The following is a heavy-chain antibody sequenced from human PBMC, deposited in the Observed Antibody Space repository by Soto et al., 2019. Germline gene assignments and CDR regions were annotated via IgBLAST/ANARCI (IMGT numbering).Heavy chain of an antibody. V-gene: IGHV1-18*01. Sequence: ASVKVSCKASGYTFTSYGISWVRQAPGQGLEWMGWISAYNGNTNYAQKLQGRVTMTTDTSTSTAYMELRSLRSDDTAVYYCARDTTMVRGVIINRRLDYWGQGTLVTVSS. CDR2: ISAYNGNT. J-gene: IGHJ4*02. CDR1: GYTFTSYG. CDR3: ARDTTMVRGVIINRRLDY. D-gene: IGHD3-10*01.